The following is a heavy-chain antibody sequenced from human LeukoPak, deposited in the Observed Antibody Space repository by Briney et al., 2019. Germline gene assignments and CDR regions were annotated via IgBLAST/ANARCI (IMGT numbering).Heavy chain of an antibody. CDR1: GFTFSSYG. J-gene: IGHJ3*02. CDR2: ISYDGSNK. CDR3: AKDQAPYYDFWSGYYGDAFDI. Sequence: GGSLRLSCAASGFTFSSYGMHWVRQAPGKGLEWVAVISYDGSNKYYADSVKGRFTISRDNSKNTLYLQMNSLRAEDTAVYYCAKDQAPYYDFWSGYYGDAFDIWGQGTMVTVSS. D-gene: IGHD3-3*01. V-gene: IGHV3-30*18.